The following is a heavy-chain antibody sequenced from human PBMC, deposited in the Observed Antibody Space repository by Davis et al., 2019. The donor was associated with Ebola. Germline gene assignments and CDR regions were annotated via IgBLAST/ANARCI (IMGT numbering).Heavy chain of an antibody. CDR3: ATPSGAISGGFDY. Sequence: PGGSLRLSCAVSGDSISSYYWSWIRQPAGKGLEWIGRIYSSGSTNYNPSLKSRVTISVDTSKNQFSLKLSSVTAADTAVYYCATPSGAISGGFDYWGQGTLVTVSS. CDR2: IYSSGST. V-gene: IGHV4-4*07. D-gene: IGHD4/OR15-4a*01. CDR1: GDSISSYY. J-gene: IGHJ4*02.